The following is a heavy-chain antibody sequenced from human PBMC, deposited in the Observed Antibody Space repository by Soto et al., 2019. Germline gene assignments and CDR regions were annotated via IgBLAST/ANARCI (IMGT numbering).Heavy chain of an antibody. Sequence: VASVKVSCKASGYTFSSYAMHWVRQAPGQRLEWMGWINAGNGNTKYSQKFQGRVTITRDTSASTAYMELSSLRSEDTAVYYCARAKPYYYDSTGPTEYFQYWGQGTLVTVSS. CDR1: GYTFSSYA. V-gene: IGHV1-3*01. D-gene: IGHD3-22*01. CDR3: ARAKPYYYDSTGPTEYFQY. J-gene: IGHJ1*01. CDR2: INAGNGNT.